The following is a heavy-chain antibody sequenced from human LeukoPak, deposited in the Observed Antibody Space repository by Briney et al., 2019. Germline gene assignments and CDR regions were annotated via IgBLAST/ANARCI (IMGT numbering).Heavy chain of an antibody. Sequence: SETLSLTCTVSGVSINSGDYYWDWIRQPPGKGLEWISTIYYSGRTYYNPPLKSRVTISVDTSKNQFSLKLSSVTAADTAVYYCARQGGYCSGGSCYSVSKTSKGSEGNWYFDLWGRGTLVTVSS. D-gene: IGHD2-15*01. CDR2: IYYSGRT. CDR3: ARQGGYCSGGSCYSVSKTSKGSEGNWYFDL. CDR1: GVSINSGDYY. V-gene: IGHV4-39*01. J-gene: IGHJ2*01.